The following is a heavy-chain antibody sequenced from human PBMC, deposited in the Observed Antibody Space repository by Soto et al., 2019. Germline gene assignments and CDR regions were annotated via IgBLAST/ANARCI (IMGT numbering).Heavy chain of an antibody. CDR1: GGTFSSYT. J-gene: IGHJ4*02. D-gene: IGHD6-19*01. V-gene: IGHV1-69*02. CDR2: IIPILGRA. CDR3: AAGYSSGWSFDY. Sequence: QVQLVQSGAEVKKPGSSVKVSCKASGGTFSSYTISWVRQAPGQGLEWMGRIIPILGRANYAQKFQGRVTLTADKSAGSAYMELSSLRSEDTAVYYGAAGYSSGWSFDYWGKGNLVPVSS.